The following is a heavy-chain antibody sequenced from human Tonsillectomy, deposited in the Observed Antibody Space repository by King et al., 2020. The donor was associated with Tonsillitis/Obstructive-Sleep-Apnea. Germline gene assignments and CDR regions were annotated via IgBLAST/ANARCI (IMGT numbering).Heavy chain of an antibody. D-gene: IGHD1-26*01. V-gene: IGHV1-8*01. Sequence: QLVQSGAEVQKPGASVKVSCKASGYTFTSYDLNWVRQATGQGLEWMGWMNPNSGNTGYAQKLQGRVTMTRNTSISTAYMELSSLGSEETAVYYCARLVGATGVDYWGQGTLVTVSS. CDR2: MNPNSGNT. CDR3: ARLVGATGVDY. CDR1: GYTFTSYD. J-gene: IGHJ4*02.